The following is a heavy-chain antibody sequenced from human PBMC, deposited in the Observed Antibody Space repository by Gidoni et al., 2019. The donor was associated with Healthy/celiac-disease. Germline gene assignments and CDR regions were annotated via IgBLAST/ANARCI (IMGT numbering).Heavy chain of an antibody. V-gene: IGHV4-39*01. Sequence: QLLLQASGPRLVTPSETLSLTCTASGGSISSSSYSWGWIRQPPGKGLEWIGRVYYSGRTYYKPSRKSRVAISVDTSKNQFSLKLSCVNEGETAVYYCERHEIGKVGYSYGSYGMDVWGQGTTVTVSS. CDR1: GGSISSSSYS. D-gene: IGHD5-18*01. CDR2: VYYSGRT. J-gene: IGHJ6*02. CDR3: ERHEIGKVGYSYGSYGMDV.